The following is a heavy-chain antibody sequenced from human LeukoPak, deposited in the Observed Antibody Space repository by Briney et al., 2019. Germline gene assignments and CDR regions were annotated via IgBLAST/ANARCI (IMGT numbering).Heavy chain of an antibody. CDR2: IYSSGST. V-gene: IGHV4-59*08. J-gene: IGHJ4*02. Sequence: SETLSLTCAVSGGSISSYYWSWIRQPPGKGLEWIGYIYSSGSTNYSPSLKSRVTIAVDTSKNQFSLKLSSVTAADTAVYYCATLGTTVVTRVYWGQGTLVTVSS. CDR3: ATLGTTVVTRVY. CDR1: GGSISSYY. D-gene: IGHD4-23*01.